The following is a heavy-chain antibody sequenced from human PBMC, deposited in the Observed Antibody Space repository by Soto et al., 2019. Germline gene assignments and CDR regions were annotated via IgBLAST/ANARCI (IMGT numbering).Heavy chain of an antibody. CDR1: GFTFSSYG. CDR2: IWYDGSNK. J-gene: IGHJ4*02. CDR3: ARGGLTDYFDY. V-gene: IGHV3-33*01. Sequence: QVQLVESGGGVVQPGRSLRLSCAASGFTFSSYGMHWVRQAPGKGLEWVAVIWYDGSNKYYADSVKGRFTISRDNSKNTLYLQMNSLRAEDTAAYYCARGGLTDYFDYWGQGTLVTVSS. D-gene: IGHD2-21*02.